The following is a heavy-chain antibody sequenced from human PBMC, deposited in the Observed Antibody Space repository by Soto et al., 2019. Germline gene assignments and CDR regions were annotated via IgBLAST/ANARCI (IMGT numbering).Heavy chain of an antibody. CDR2: INTGNGNS. Sequence: QVQLVQSGAEVKKPGASVKVSCKASGYTFTRYAMHWVRQAPGQGLEWMGWINTGNGNSHYSQRFQGRVTFTRDTSATTVYMELSSLRSEDTAVYFCARNVDYFDPWGQGTLVTVSS. J-gene: IGHJ5*01. D-gene: IGHD4-17*01. V-gene: IGHV1-3*04. CDR3: ARNVDYFDP. CDR1: GYTFTRYA.